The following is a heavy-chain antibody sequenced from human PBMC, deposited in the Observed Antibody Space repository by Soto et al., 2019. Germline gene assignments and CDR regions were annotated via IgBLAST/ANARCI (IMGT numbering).Heavy chain of an antibody. CDR2: IIPLVHII. D-gene: IGHD3-22*01. V-gene: IGHV1-69*04. J-gene: IGHJ3*01. Sequence: SVKVSGKGSGGVYSIKTISWLRKATGQGLEWMGRIIPLVHIINNAQKFQGRVAISADKSTSTAYMELSSLKSDDTAIYFCARERRRDDSNTFDALDVWGQGTMVTVSS. CDR3: ARERRRDDSNTFDALDV. CDR1: GGVYSIKT.